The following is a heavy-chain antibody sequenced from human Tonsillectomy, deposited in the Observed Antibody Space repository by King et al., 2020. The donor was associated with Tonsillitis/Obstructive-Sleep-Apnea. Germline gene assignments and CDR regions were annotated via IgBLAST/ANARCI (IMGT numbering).Heavy chain of an antibody. D-gene: IGHD4-17*01. Sequence: VQLQESGPGLVKPSHTLSLTCTVSGGSISSGGYYWGWIRQLPGKGLEWIGYIYYSGTTYYNPSLKSRLTISVDTSKNQFSLKLNSVTAADTAVYYCARGDDYDDYSDYWGQGTLVTVSS. CDR3: ARGDDYDDYSDY. CDR2: IYYSGTT. J-gene: IGHJ4*02. V-gene: IGHV4-31*03. CDR1: GGSISSGGYY.